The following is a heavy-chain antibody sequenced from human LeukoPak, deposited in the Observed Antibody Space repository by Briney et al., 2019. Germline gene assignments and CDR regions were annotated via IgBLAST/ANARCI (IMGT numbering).Heavy chain of an antibody. CDR2: IYTSGST. J-gene: IGHJ5*02. CDR3: ARVEGVGYDFWSGYYTGWFDP. V-gene: IGHV4-4*07. CDR1: GGSISSYY. D-gene: IGHD3-3*01. Sequence: SETLSLTCTVSGGSISSYYWSWIRQPAGRGLEWIGRIYTSGSTNYNPSLKSRVTMSVDTSKNQFSLKLSSVTAADTAVYYCARVEGVGYDFWSGYYTGWFDPWSQGTLVTVSS.